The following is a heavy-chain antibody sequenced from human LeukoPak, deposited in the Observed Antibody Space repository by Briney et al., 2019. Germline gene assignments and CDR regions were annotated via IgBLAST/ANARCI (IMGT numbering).Heavy chain of an antibody. J-gene: IGHJ4*02. CDR3: ARGTGNYYGY. CDR2: ISYDGTTK. D-gene: IGHD3/OR15-3a*01. V-gene: IGHV3-30-3*01. CDR1: GFTFNTYA. Sequence: GRSLRLSCTASGFTFNTYAIHWVRQAPGKGLQWVAVISYDGTTKHYSDSAKGRFTISRDNSKSTLYLQMNSLRAEDTAVYYCARGTGNYYGYWGQGTLVTVSS.